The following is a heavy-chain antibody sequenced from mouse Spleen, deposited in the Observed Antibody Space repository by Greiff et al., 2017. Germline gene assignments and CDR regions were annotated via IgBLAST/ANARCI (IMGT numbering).Heavy chain of an antibody. CDR1: GYTFTDYY. J-gene: IGHJ3*01. D-gene: IGHD2-4*01. CDR2: IYPGSGNT. Sequence: QVQLKESGPELVKPGASVKISCKASGYTFTDYYINWVKQRPGQGLEWIGWIYPGSGNTKYNEKFKGKATLTVDTSSSTAYMQLSSLTSEDSAVYFCARGRAYYDYDGSAWFAYWGQGTLVTVSA. V-gene: IGHV1-84*01. CDR3: ARGRAYYDYDGSAWFAY.